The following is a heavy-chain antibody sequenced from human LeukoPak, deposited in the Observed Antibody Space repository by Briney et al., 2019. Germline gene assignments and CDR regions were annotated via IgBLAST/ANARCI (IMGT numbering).Heavy chain of an antibody. D-gene: IGHD3-22*01. V-gene: IGHV3-66*02. CDR2: IYSGGST. CDR1: GFTVSSNY. J-gene: IGHJ4*02. CDR3: ARDRGRYYDSSGDNY. Sequence: PGGSLRLSCAASGFTVSSNYVSWVRQAPGKGLEWVSVIYSGGSTYYADSVKGRFTISRDNSKNTLYLQMNSLRAEDTAVYYCARDRGRYYDSSGDNYWGQGTLVTVSS.